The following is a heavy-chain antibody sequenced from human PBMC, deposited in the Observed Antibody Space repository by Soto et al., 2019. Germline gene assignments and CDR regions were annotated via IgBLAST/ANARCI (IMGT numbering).Heavy chain of an antibody. CDR1: GGTFSSYA. CDR3: ARDAGPPPFGVVIAYYYYGMDV. D-gene: IGHD3-3*01. CDR2: IIPIFGTA. Sequence: QVQLVQSGAEVKKPGSSVKVSCKASGGTFSSYAISWVRQAPGQGLEWMGGIIPIFGTANYAQKFQGRVTITADESTSTAYMELSSLRSEDTAVYYCARDAGPPPFGVVIAYYYYGMDVWGQGTTVTVSS. J-gene: IGHJ6*02. V-gene: IGHV1-69*12.